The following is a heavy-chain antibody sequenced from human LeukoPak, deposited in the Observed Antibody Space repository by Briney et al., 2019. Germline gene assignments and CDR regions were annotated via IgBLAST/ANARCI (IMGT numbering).Heavy chain of an antibody. V-gene: IGHV4-59*01. CDR3: ARETSQKGAHYMDV. Sequence: GSLRLSCTASGFTFGDYVMSWIRQPPGKGLEWIGYIYYSGSTNYNPSLKSRVTLSVDTSKNQFSLKLSSVTAADTAVYYCARETSQKGAHYMDVWGKGTTVTISS. J-gene: IGHJ6*03. CDR2: IYYSGST. CDR1: GFTFGDYV. D-gene: IGHD3-16*01.